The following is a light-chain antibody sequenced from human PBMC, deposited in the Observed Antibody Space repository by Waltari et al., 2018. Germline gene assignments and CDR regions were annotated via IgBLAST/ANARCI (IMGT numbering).Light chain of an antibody. J-gene: IGKJ3*01. CDR3: LQDSNYPFT. CDR1: QGIRND. Sequence: ATQMNQSPSSLSASVGDRVTIPCRASQGIRNDLGWYQQKPGKPPKLLIYAASTLQTGVPSRFSGSGFGTDFTLTISSLQPADFATYYCLQDSNYPFTFGPGTKVDIK. V-gene: IGKV1-6*02. CDR2: AAS.